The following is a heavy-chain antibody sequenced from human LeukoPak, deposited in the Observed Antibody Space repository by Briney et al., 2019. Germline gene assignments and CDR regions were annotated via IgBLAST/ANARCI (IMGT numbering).Heavy chain of an antibody. Sequence: ASVKVSCKASVYSFTSYDFHWVRQATGRGLEWMGWMNPYSGKTGFAQNFQGRVSMTSDNSINTAYMELASLTSEDTAIYYCVKGLGGGSNRNYMDVWGRGTTVTVSS. CDR2: MNPYSGKT. D-gene: IGHD4-23*01. V-gene: IGHV1-8*01. CDR1: VYSFTSYD. J-gene: IGHJ6*03. CDR3: VKGLGGGSNRNYMDV.